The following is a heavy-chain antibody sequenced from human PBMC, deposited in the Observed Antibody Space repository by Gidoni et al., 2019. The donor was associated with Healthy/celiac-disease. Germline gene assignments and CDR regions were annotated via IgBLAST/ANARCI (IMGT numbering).Heavy chain of an antibody. Sequence: QLQLQESAPGLVKPSETLSLTCTVPGGSISSSSYSWGWIRQPPGKGLEWIGSIYYSGSTYYNPSLKSRVTISVDTSKNQFSLKLSSVTAADTAVYYCARLIEEDIVVVGGYYFDYWGQGTLVTVSS. D-gene: IGHD2-15*01. CDR2: IYYSGST. V-gene: IGHV4-39*01. CDR3: ARLIEEDIVVVGGYYFDY. J-gene: IGHJ4*02. CDR1: GGSISSSSYS.